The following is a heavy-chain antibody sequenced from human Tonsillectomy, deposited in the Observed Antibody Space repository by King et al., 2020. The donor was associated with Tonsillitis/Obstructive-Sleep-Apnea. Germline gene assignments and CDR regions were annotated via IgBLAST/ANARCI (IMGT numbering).Heavy chain of an antibody. Sequence: VQLQQWGAGLLKPSETLFLTCAVYGGSFSGYYWSWIRQPPGKGLEWIGEINHSGSTNYNPSLKSRVTISVDTSKNQFSLKVSSVTAADTAVYYCARVAAAPTAILYYYYGMDVWGQGTTVTVSS. V-gene: IGHV4-34*01. J-gene: IGHJ6*02. CDR3: ARVAAAPTAILYYYYGMDV. CDR1: GGSFSGYY. CDR2: INHSGST. D-gene: IGHD2-2*02.